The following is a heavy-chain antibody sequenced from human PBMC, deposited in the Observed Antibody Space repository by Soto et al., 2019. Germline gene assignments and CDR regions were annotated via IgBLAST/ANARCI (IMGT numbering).Heavy chain of an antibody. V-gene: IGHV4-59*01. CDR3: ARASGWYYYYYGMDV. Sequence: SETLSLTCTVSGGSISSYYWSWIRQPPGKGLEWIGYIYYSGSTNYNPSLKSRVTISVDTSRNQFSLKLSSVTAADTAVYYCARASGWYYYYYGMDVWGQGTTVTVSS. CDR1: GGSISSYY. D-gene: IGHD6-25*01. CDR2: IYYSGST. J-gene: IGHJ6*02.